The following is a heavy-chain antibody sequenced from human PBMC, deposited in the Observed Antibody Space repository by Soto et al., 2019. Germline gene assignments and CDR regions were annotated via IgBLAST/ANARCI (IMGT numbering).Heavy chain of an antibody. CDR3: ARCTPDLLQSNFGSGYCLSYFDY. J-gene: IGHJ4*02. D-gene: IGHD3-3*01. V-gene: IGHV4-39*01. Sequence: QLQLQESGPALVKPSETLSLTCTVSGGSISSITYYWGWIRQSPEKGLEWIGYIHYGGSTYYNPSRESRVTISLDTYKNQFSLRLTSVNASDTGVYYCARCTPDLLQSNFGSGYCLSYFDYWGQGSLVTVSA. CDR2: IHYGGST. CDR1: GGSISSITYY.